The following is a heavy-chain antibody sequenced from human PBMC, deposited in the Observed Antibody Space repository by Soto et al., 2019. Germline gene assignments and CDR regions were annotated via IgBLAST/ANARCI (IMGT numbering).Heavy chain of an antibody. CDR2: LIPLLGTT. CDR3: ARASGYVSGWYHDY. V-gene: IGHV1-69*01. D-gene: IGHD6-19*01. CDR1: GGTFSSDA. J-gene: IGHJ4*02. Sequence: QVQLVQSGAEVRKPGSSVKVSCKASGGTFSSDAVSWVRQAPGQGLEWMGGLIPLLGTTHYAQKFQGRVTISADESTNPAYMSLSRLRSNDTAVHYCARASGYVSGWYHDYWGQGTRVTVSS.